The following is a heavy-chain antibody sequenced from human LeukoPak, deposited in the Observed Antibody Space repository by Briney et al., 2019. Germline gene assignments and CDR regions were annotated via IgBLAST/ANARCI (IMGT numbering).Heavy chain of an antibody. CDR1: GFTFSSYG. D-gene: IGHD3-3*01. CDR2: ISRAGTTI. CDR3: ARKSEWYDWFDP. V-gene: IGHV3-48*03. J-gene: IGHJ5*02. Sequence: PGGSLRLSCAASGFTFSSYGMNWVRQAPGKGLEWISYISRAGTTIYYADSVKGRFTISRDNAKNSLYLQMSSLGAEDTAVYYCARKSEWYDWFDPWGQGTLVTVSS.